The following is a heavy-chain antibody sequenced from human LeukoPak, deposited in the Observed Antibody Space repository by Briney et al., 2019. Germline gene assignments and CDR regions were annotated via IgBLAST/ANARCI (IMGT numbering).Heavy chain of an antibody. CDR1: GFTFGDYA. Sequence: GGSLRLSCTASGFTFGDYALSWFRQAPGKGLEWVGFIRSKAYGGTTEYAASVKGRFTISRDDSKSIAYLQMNSLKTEDTAVYYCTRDGYNFHEIDYWGQGTLVTVSS. V-gene: IGHV3-49*03. J-gene: IGHJ4*02. CDR2: IRSKAYGGTT. D-gene: IGHD5-24*01. CDR3: TRDGYNFHEIDY.